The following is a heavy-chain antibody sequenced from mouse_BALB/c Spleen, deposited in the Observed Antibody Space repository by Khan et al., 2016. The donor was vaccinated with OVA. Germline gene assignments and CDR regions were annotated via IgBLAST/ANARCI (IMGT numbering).Heavy chain of an antibody. V-gene: IGHV5-12-2*01. CDR1: GFTFSSYT. D-gene: IGHD3-3*01. CDR3: ARPSTTDYGCVGDF. J-gene: IGHJ4*01. Sequence: EVQLLETGGDLVQPGGSLKLSCAASGFTFSSYTMSWVRQTPEKRLEWVAFITKGGGNTYYQDTVKGRFIVSRSNPKSALSMHMNSLESEDTAMYCCARPSTTDYGCVGDFWGHGISVTVSS. CDR2: ITKGGGNT.